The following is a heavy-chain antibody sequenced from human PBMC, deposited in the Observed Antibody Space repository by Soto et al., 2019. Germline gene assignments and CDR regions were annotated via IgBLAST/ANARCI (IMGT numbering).Heavy chain of an antibody. CDR1: GFTFDDYA. CDR2: ISWNSGSI. J-gene: IGHJ6*03. V-gene: IGHV3-9*01. D-gene: IGHD4-17*01. Sequence: GGSLRLSCAASGFTFDDYAMHWVRQAPGKGLEWVSGISWNSGSIGYADSVKGRFTISRDNAKNSLYLQMNSLRAEDTALYYCAKDGVTTSYYYYYMDVWGKGTTVTVSS. CDR3: AKDGVTTSYYYYYMDV.